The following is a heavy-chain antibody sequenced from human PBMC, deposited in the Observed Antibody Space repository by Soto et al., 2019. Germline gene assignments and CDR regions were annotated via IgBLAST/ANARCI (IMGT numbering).Heavy chain of an antibody. D-gene: IGHD6-19*01. J-gene: IGHJ4*02. CDR1: SDSISSYY. CDR2: TDYSGNT. Sequence: QVQLQESGPGLVRPSETLSLTCTVSSDSISSYYWIWIRQSPGKGLDWIGYTDYSGNTNYNPSLKSRVTISGDTYKNQFSLRLSSVTAADTAVYYCSRAVGDPLYYLDYWGQGTLVTVSS. V-gene: IGHV4-59*08. CDR3: SRAVGDPLYYLDY.